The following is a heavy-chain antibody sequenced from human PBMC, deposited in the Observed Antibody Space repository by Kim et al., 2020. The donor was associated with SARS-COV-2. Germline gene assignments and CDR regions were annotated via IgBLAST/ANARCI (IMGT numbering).Heavy chain of an antibody. D-gene: IGHD3-22*01. CDR3: TTVSGCFDY. V-gene: IGHV3-15*01. J-gene: IGHJ4*02. Sequence: GTTDYAAPVKGRFTISRDDSKNTLYLQMNSLKTEDTAVYYCTTVSGCFDYWGQGTLVTVSS. CDR2: GTT.